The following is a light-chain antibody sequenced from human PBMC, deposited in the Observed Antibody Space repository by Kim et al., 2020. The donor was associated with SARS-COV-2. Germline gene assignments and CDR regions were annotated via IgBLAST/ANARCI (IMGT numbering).Light chain of an antibody. J-gene: IGKJ4*01. V-gene: IGKV3-11*01. CDR2: GAS. CDR3: QQHSNWPLT. CDR1: QTISGS. Sequence: LSPGERATLSCTASQTISGSLAWYQPKPGQAPRLLIYGASNRATGIPARFSGSASGTDFTLTISSLEPEDFALYYCQQHSNWPLTFGGGTKVDIK.